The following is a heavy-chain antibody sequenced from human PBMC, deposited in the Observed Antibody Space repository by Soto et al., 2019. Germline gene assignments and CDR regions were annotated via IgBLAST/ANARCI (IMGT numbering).Heavy chain of an antibody. V-gene: IGHV1-24*01. D-gene: IGHD5-12*01. CDR3: ATDVEMNGYNSSGFDS. J-gene: IGHJ4*02. CDR2: FDPEDGKT. CDR1: GSTLTELS. Sequence: GASVKVSCKVSGSTLTELSIHWVRQAPGKGIEWMGGFDPEDGKTNYAQRFQDRVTMTEGPTTDTAYMEMSSLRSEDTAVYYCATDVEMNGYNSSGFDSWGPGTLVAVSS.